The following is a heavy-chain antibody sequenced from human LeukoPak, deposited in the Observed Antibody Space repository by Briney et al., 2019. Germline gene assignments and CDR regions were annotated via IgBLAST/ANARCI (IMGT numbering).Heavy chain of an antibody. CDR2: ISSSSSYI. D-gene: IGHD5-24*01. V-gene: IGHV3-21*01. J-gene: IGHJ4*02. Sequence: KSGGSLRLSCAASGFTFSSYSMNWVRQAPGKGLEWVSSISSSSSYIYYADSVKGRFTISRDNAKNSLYLQMNSLTAEDTAVYYCARDPMATIGDYFDYWGQGTLVTVSS. CDR1: GFTFSSYS. CDR3: ARDPMATIGDYFDY.